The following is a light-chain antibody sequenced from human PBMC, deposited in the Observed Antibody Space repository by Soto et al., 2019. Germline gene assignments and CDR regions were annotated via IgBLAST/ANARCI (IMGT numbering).Light chain of an antibody. CDR3: QHYHSLPWT. J-gene: IGKJ1*01. CDR1: QTISGW. CDR2: DAS. Sequence: DIQMTQSPSTLSASVGDRVTITCRASQTISGWLAWYQQKPGKAPKLLISDASSLESGVPSRFSGIGSGTDFHLTISGLQPDDFATYYGQHYHSLPWTFGQGNKVDI. V-gene: IGKV1-5*01.